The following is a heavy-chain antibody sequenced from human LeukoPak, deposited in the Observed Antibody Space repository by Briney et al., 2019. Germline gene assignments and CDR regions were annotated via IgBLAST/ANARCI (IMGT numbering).Heavy chain of an antibody. J-gene: IGHJ5*02. Sequence: PGGSLRLSCAASGFNFSSYGMHWVRQAPGKGLEWVAVIWYDGSNKYYADSVEGRFTISRDNSNNMLYLQMNSLRAEDTAVYYCATDTYEYDRGPFSWGQGTPVTVSS. V-gene: IGHV3-33*01. CDR1: GFNFSSYG. CDR2: IWYDGSNK. CDR3: ATDTYEYDRGPFS. D-gene: IGHD3-22*01.